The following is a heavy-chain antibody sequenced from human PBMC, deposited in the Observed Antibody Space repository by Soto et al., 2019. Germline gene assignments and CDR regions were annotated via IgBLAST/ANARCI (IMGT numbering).Heavy chain of an antibody. J-gene: IGHJ4*01. V-gene: IGHV3-64*01. CDR1: GFTVSTYA. D-gene: IGHD3-10*01. Sequence: PGGSPRLSGAASGFTVSTYAVHWVRQDPGEGLEYVSGIRNNGGSTYYANSVKGRFTISRDNSKHTLYHQMGSLRAEDMAVYYCARGPFYYGSGSDLDYWGHGTLVPLSS. CDR2: IRNNGGST. CDR3: ARGPFYYGSGSDLDY.